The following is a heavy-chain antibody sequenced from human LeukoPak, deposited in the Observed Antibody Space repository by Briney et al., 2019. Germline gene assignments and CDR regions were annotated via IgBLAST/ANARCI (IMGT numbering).Heavy chain of an antibody. Sequence: GASVKVSCKASGYTFTSYYMHWVRRAPGQGLEWMGIINPSGGSTSYAQKFQGTVTMTRDTSTSTVYMELSSLRSEDTAVYYCARDETTVTTSLGYWGQGTLVTVSS. V-gene: IGHV1-46*01. J-gene: IGHJ4*02. CDR3: ARDETTVTTSLGY. D-gene: IGHD4-17*01. CDR2: INPSGGST. CDR1: GYTFTSYY.